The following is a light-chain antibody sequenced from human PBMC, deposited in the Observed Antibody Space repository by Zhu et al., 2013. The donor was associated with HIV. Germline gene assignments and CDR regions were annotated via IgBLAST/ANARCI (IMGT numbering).Light chain of an antibody. V-gene: IGLV6-57*01. CDR3: QSYDSSFWV. CDR1: SGSIASNY. J-gene: IGLJ3*02. Sequence: NFMLTQPHSVSESPGKTVTISCTRTSGSIASNYVQWYQQRPGSSPTTVIYEDNQRPSGVPDRFSGSIDSSSNSASLTISGLKTEDEADYYCQSYDSSFWVFGAGTKLTVL. CDR2: EDN.